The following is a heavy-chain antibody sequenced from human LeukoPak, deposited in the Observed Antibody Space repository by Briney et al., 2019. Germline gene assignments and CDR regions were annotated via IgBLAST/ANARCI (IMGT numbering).Heavy chain of an antibody. D-gene: IGHD2-2*01. CDR1: GHTFTGYY. CDR3: ARPLSDIVVVPAAPHDAFDI. CDR2: INPNSGGT. J-gene: IGHJ3*02. Sequence: ASVKVSCKASGHTFTGYYMHWVRQAPGQGLEWMGWINPNSGGTNYAQKFQGRVTMARDTSISTAYMELSRLRSDDTAVYYCARPLSDIVVVPAAPHDAFDIWGQGTMVTVSS. V-gene: IGHV1-2*02.